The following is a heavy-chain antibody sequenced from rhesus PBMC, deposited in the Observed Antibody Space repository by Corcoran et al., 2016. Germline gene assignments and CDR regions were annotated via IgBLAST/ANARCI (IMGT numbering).Heavy chain of an antibody. J-gene: IGHJ4*01. CDR1: GFSLSPSGMR. Sequence: QVTLKESGPALVKPTQTLTLTCTFSGFSLSPSGMRVSWIRQPPGKALEWLARIDWDDDKYYSKSLKSRLTISKDTAKNQVVLTMTNMDPVDTATYYCARTTVTSLFDYWGQGVLVTVSS. CDR3: ARTTVTSLFDY. D-gene: IGHD4-35*01. V-gene: IGHV2S2*01. CDR2: IDWDDDK.